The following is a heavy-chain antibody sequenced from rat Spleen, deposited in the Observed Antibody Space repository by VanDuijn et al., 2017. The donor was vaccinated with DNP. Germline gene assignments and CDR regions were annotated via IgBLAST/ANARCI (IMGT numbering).Heavy chain of an antibody. CDR2: ILYDGSIT. Sequence: EVKLVESGGGLVQPGRSLKLSCAASGFTFSDYYMAWVRQAPKKGLEWVATILYDGSITYYGDSVKGRFTISRDNAKSTLYLQMNSLRAEDTATYYCAKVYTTDYYFDYWGQGVMVTVSS. CDR3: AKVYTTDYYFDY. J-gene: IGHJ2*01. V-gene: IGHV5-22*01. CDR1: GFTFSDYY. D-gene: IGHD1-6*01.